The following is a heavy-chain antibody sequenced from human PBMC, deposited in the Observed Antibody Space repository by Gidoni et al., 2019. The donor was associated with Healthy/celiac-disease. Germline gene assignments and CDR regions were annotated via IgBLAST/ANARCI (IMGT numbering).Heavy chain of an antibody. D-gene: IGHD4-17*01. V-gene: IGHV3-33*01. Sequence: QVQLVESGGGVVQPGSSLRLSCAASGFTFSSYGMHWVRQAPGKGLEWVAVIWYDGSNKYYADSVKGRFTISRDNSKNTLYLQMNSLRAEDTAVYYCARDPYGANWFDPWGQGTLVTVSS. J-gene: IGHJ5*02. CDR3: ARDPYGANWFDP. CDR2: IWYDGSNK. CDR1: GFTFSSYG.